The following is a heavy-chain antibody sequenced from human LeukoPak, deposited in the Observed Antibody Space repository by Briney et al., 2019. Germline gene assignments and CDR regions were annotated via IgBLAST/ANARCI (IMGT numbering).Heavy chain of an antibody. Sequence: SETLSLTCAVYGGSFSGYYWSWIRQPPGKGLEWIGEINHSGSTNYNPSLKSRVTISVDTSKNQFSLKLSSVTAADTAVYYCARCMGFWSGYVVYGGQGTLVTVSS. CDR1: GGSFSGYY. V-gene: IGHV4-34*01. D-gene: IGHD3-3*01. CDR3: ARCMGFWSGYVVY. J-gene: IGHJ4*02. CDR2: INHSGST.